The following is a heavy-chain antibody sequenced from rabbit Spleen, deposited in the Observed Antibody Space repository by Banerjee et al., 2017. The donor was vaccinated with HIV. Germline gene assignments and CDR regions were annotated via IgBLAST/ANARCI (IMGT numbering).Heavy chain of an antibody. CDR1: GFSFSDSYY. CDR3: ARASVGFNGYNHAYYYGMDL. V-gene: IGHV1S45*01. Sequence: QEQLVESGGGLVQPEGSLTLTCTASGFSFSDSYYMCWVRQAPGKGPEWIACIYAGDGKTAYASWAKGRFTISKTSSTTVTLQMTSLTAADTATYFCARASVGFNGYNHAYYYGMDLWGPGTLVTVS. D-gene: IGHD6-1*01. J-gene: IGHJ6*01. CDR2: IYAGDGKT.